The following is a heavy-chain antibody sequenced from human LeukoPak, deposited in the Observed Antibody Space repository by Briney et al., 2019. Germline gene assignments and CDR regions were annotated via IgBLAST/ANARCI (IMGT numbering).Heavy chain of an antibody. CDR2: INAGNGIT. Sequence: ASVKVSCKASGYTFTSYAMHWVRQAPGQRLEWMGWINAGNGITKYSQKFQGRVTITRDTSASTAYMELSSLRSEDTAVYYCAREAGPQLPFDYWGQGTLVTVSS. CDR1: GYTFTSYA. J-gene: IGHJ4*02. D-gene: IGHD3-10*01. V-gene: IGHV1-3*01. CDR3: AREAGPQLPFDY.